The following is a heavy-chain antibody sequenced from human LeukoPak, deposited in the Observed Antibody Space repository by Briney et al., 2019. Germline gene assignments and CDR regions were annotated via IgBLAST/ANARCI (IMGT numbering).Heavy chain of an antibody. CDR3: ASYPTPPSGDFPDY. Sequence: SETLSLTCTVSGGSVSSGDYYWSWIRQPPGKGLQWIVFIYYSGSTNYNPSLQSRVTISVDTSKNQFSLKLSSVTAADTAIYYCASYPTPPSGDFPDYWGQGTLVTVSS. V-gene: IGHV4-61*08. D-gene: IGHD7-27*01. J-gene: IGHJ4*02. CDR2: IYYSGST. CDR1: GGSVSSGDYY.